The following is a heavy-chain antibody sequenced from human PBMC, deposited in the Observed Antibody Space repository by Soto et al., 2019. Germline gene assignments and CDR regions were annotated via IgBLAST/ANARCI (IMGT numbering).Heavy chain of an antibody. D-gene: IGHD6-13*01. J-gene: IGHJ5*02. V-gene: IGHV4-59*01. CDR1: GGSMTFFY. CDR2: IYHSGST. Sequence: QVQLQESGPGLVKPSETLSLTCTVSGGSMTFFYWSWIRQPPGKGLEWIGYIYHSGSTHYNPSLKGRVTISIDTSKNQFSLSLASVTAADTAVYYCARDTAATGRVDNWYDPWGQGTLVTVSS. CDR3: ARDTAATGRVDNWYDP.